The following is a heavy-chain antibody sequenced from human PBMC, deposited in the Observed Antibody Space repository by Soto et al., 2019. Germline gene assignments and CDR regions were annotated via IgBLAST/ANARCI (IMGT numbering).Heavy chain of an antibody. CDR2: MNPNSGNT. CDR1: GYTCTNYD. CDR3: ARGIGFWGVIENYYYMDV. Sequence: ASVKVSCKASGYTCTNYDINWVRQATGQGLEWMGWMNPNSGNTVSAQKFQGRVTMTRDTSTSTAYMDLSSLRSEDTAVYYCARGIGFWGVIENYYYMDVCGKGSTVTVS. V-gene: IGHV1-8*01. J-gene: IGHJ6*03. D-gene: IGHD3-16*02.